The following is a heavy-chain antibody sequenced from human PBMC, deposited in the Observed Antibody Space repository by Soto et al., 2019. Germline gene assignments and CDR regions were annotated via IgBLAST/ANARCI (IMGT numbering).Heavy chain of an antibody. Sequence: ASVKVSCKASGYSFTDYHIHWVRQAPGQGLEWLGRINPRSGGTSTAQKFQGWVTMTTDTSISTASMELTRLTSDDTAIYYCARGDSTDCSNGVCSFFYNHDMDVWGQGTTVTVSS. J-gene: IGHJ6*02. CDR3: ARGDSTDCSNGVCSFFYNHDMDV. D-gene: IGHD2-8*01. CDR2: INPRSGGT. V-gene: IGHV1-2*04. CDR1: GYSFTDYH.